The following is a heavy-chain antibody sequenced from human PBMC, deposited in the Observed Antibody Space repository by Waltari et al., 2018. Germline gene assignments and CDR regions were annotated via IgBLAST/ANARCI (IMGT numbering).Heavy chain of an antibody. V-gene: IGHV4-38-2*01. CDR3: ARQGLGSESSGWRWDWFDP. J-gene: IGHJ5*02. Sequence: QVQLQESGPGLAKPSETLSLTCAVSGYSISSGYYWGWNRQPPGKVLAGIGTIYHSGRPYDNPSLKSRVTISVDMSKNQFSLKLTSVTAADTALYYWARQGLGSESSGWRWDWFDPWGQGTLVTVSS. CDR1: GYSISSGYY. D-gene: IGHD3-22*01. CDR2: IYHSGRP.